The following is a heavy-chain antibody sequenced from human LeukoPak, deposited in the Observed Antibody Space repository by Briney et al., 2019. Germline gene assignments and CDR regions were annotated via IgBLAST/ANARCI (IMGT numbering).Heavy chain of an antibody. CDR1: GYTFTSYY. V-gene: IGHV1-2*02. Sequence: ASVKVSCKASGYTFTSYYIHWVRQAPGQGLEWMGWINPNSGGTNYAQKFQGRVTMTRDTSISTAYMELSRLRSDDTAVYYCARAAGAYYDTLTGYYTEGYYYYYMDVWGKGTTVTISS. J-gene: IGHJ6*03. D-gene: IGHD3-9*01. CDR3: ARAAGAYYDTLTGYYTEGYYYYYMDV. CDR2: INPNSGGT.